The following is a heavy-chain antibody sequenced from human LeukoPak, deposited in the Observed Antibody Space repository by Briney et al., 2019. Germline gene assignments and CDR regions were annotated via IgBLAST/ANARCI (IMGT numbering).Heavy chain of an antibody. Sequence: GASVKVSCKASGGTFSSSAISWVRQAPGQGLEWMGGIIPIFGTANYAQKFQGRVTITTDESTSTAYMELSSLRSEDTAVYYCATEPQYNWSYVTQRAYYYYYMDVWGKGTTVTVSS. CDR2: IIPIFGTA. V-gene: IGHV1-69*05. D-gene: IGHD1-7*01. CDR3: ATEPQYNWSYVTQRAYYYYYMDV. J-gene: IGHJ6*03. CDR1: GGTFSSSA.